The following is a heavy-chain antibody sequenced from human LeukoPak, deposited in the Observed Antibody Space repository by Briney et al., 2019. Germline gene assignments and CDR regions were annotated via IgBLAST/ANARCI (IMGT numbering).Heavy chain of an antibody. CDR2: IYYSGST. CDR3: ARDKSGAGDDAFDI. D-gene: IGHD4/OR15-4a*01. Sequence: SETLSLTCTVSGGSISSGGYYWSWIRQHPGKGLEWIGYIYYSGSTYYTPSLKRRVTISVDTSKNQFSLKLSSVTAADTAVYYCARDKSGAGDDAFDIWGQGTMVTVSS. V-gene: IGHV4-31*03. CDR1: GGSISSGGYY. J-gene: IGHJ3*02.